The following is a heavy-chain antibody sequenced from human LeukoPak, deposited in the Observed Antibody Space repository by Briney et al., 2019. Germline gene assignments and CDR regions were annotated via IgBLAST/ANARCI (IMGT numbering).Heavy chain of an antibody. D-gene: IGHD1-14*01. V-gene: IGHV3-48*01. CDR3: AKRKPSLPWGY. CDR1: GFTFSSYR. CDR2: ISTSSTI. J-gene: IGHJ4*02. Sequence: GGSLRLSCAASGFTFSSYRMNWVRQAPGKGLEWVSYISTSSTIYYADSVKGRFTISRDNANNSLYLHMNSLRAEDTAVYYCAKRKPSLPWGYWGQGTLVTVSS.